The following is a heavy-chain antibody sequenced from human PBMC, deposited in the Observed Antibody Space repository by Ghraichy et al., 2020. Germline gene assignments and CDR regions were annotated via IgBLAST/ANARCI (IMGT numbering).Heavy chain of an antibody. CDR2: IYSGGTT. V-gene: IGHV3-53*01. CDR3: ARDLWAFDI. J-gene: IGHJ3*02. CDR1: GFDVSINR. D-gene: IGHD2-21*01. Sequence: GESPNISCVGSGFDVSINRMSWVRQAPGKGLEWVSAIYSGGTTDYADSVKGRFTFSRDNSKNTVYLQMNSLRVDDTAMYYCARDLWAFDIWGQGTLVTVSS.